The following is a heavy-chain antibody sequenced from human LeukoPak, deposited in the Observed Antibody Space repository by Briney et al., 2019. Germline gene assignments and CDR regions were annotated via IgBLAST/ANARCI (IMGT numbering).Heavy chain of an antibody. CDR2: ISGSGGST. CDR3: ARSALRCSGGSCYYSDY. D-gene: IGHD2-15*01. J-gene: IGHJ4*02. CDR1: GFTFSSYA. V-gene: IGHV3-23*01. Sequence: GGSLRLSCAASGFTFSSYAMSWVRQAPGKGLEWVSAISGSGGSTYYADSVKGRFTISRDNSKNTLYLQMNSLRAEDTAVYYCARSALRCSGGSCYYSDYWGQGTLVTVSS.